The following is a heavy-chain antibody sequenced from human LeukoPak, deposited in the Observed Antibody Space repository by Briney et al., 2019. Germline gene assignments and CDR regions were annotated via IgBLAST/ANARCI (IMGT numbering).Heavy chain of an antibody. CDR2: IYENGGTT. CDR3: AKDFRIGYSAHFDY. D-gene: IGHD2-21*01. Sequence: GGSLRLSCVGSGFTFRSHAMSWVRQAPEKGLEFVSGIYENGGTTYYADSVRGRFSISRDNSKNTLYLQMDSLRGEDTAVYYCAKDFRIGYSAHFDYWGQGALVTVSS. J-gene: IGHJ4*02. CDR1: GFTFRSHA. V-gene: IGHV3-23*01.